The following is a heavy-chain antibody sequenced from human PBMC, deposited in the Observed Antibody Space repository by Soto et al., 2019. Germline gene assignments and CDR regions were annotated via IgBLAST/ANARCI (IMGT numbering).Heavy chain of an antibody. CDR1: GFTVSSNY. D-gene: IGHD2-21*02. CDR2: IYGGGST. CDR3: ARDACGGDCYSGYGMDV. Sequence: GGSLRLSCAASGFTVSSNYMSWVRQAPGKGLEWVSVIYGGGSTYYADSVKGRFTISRDNSKNTLYLQMNSLRAEDTAVYYCARDACGGDCYSGYGMDVWGQGTTVTVSS. J-gene: IGHJ6*02. V-gene: IGHV3-66*01.